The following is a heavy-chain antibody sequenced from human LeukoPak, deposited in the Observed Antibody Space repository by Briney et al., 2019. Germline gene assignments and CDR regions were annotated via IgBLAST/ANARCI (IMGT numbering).Heavy chain of an antibody. CDR2: ISGSGTI. V-gene: IGHV4-4*07. Sequence: SETLSLTCTVSGGSIHSYWSWIRQPAGKGLEWIGRISGSGTITYNPALQSRLTISIDTSKSQVSLKLMSVTAADTAVYYCARDSGTTGEVKFDPWGQGTLVTVSS. D-gene: IGHD3-10*01. CDR3: ARDSGTTGEVKFDP. CDR1: GGSIHSY. J-gene: IGHJ5*02.